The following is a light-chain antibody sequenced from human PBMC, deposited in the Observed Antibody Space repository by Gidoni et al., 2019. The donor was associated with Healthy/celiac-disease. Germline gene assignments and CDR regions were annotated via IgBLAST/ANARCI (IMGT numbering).Light chain of an antibody. CDR3: QSYDSSLSGWV. CDR2: GNS. CDR1: SSNIGAGYD. J-gene: IGLJ3*02. V-gene: IGLV1-40*01. Sequence: QSVLTQPPSVSGAPGQRVTISCTGSSSNIGAGYDVHWYQPLPGTAPKLLIYGNSNRPSGVPDRVSGSKSGTSASLAITGLQAEDEADYYCQSYDSSLSGWVFGGGTKLTV.